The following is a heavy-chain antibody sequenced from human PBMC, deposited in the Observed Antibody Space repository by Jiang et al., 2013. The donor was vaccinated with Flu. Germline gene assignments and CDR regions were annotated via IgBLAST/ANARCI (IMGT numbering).Heavy chain of an antibody. Sequence: EVKKPGSSVKVSCKASGGTFSNYAINWVRQAPGQGLEWMGGIIPIFGTANYTQKFQGRVTITADESTSTAYMELSSLRSEDTAVYYCARGAYYYDSSGYYPLIDYYYYGMDVWGQGTTVTVSS. CDR1: GGTFSNYA. D-gene: IGHD3-22*01. J-gene: IGHJ6*02. V-gene: IGHV1-69*01. CDR2: IIPIFGTA. CDR3: ARGAYYYDSSGYYPLIDYYYYGMDV.